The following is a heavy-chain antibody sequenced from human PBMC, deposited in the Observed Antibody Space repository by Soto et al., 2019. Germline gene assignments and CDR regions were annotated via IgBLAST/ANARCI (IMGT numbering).Heavy chain of an antibody. D-gene: IGHD1-26*01. Sequence: SETLSLTCAVYGGSFSGYYWSWIRQPPGKGLEWIGEINHSGSTNYNPSLKSRVTISVDTSKNQFSLKLSSVTAADTAVYYCARDPRGSYYDYYFDYWGQGTLVTVSS. J-gene: IGHJ4*02. CDR3: ARDPRGSYYDYYFDY. V-gene: IGHV4-34*01. CDR1: GGSFSGYY. CDR2: INHSGST.